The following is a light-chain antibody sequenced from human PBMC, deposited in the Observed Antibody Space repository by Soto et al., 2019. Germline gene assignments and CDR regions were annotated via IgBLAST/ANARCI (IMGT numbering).Light chain of an antibody. J-gene: IGKJ4*01. CDR3: HQRSNWPST. CDR2: DTS. CDR1: QCVSGY. V-gene: IGKV3-11*01. Sequence: IVLTQSVATLSLSPGERATLSCRASQCVSGYLAWYQQKPGQAPRLLIYDTSNRATGIPARFSGSGSGTDVTLTISSLEPEDFALYYCHQRSNWPSTFGGGTKVEIK.